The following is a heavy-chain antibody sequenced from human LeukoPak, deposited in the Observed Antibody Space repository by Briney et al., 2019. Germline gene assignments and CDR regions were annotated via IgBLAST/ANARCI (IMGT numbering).Heavy chain of an antibody. CDR2: VSNSGNTI. CDR1: GFTLSGYE. V-gene: IGHV3-48*03. CDR3: ARGIGGV. D-gene: IGHD3-10*01. J-gene: IGHJ4*02. Sequence: GGSLRLSCAASGFTLSGYEMNWVRQAPGKGLEWLSYVSNSGNTIFYADSVKGRLTISRDNAKNSLYLQMNSLRAEDTAVYYCARGIGGVWGQGTLVTVSS.